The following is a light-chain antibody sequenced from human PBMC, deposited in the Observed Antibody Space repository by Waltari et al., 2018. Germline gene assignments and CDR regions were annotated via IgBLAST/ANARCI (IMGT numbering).Light chain of an antibody. CDR2: RDR. CDR1: NIGIKN. CDR3: QVWDSSTAWV. Sequence: SYELSQPLSVSVALGQTANLTCGGKNIGIKNVHWYQKKPGQAPVPVIYRDRSRPSGLHERFSGSNSGNTATLTIGRAQAGDEADYYCQVWDSSTAWVFGGGTKLAVL. J-gene: IGLJ3*02. V-gene: IGLV3-9*01.